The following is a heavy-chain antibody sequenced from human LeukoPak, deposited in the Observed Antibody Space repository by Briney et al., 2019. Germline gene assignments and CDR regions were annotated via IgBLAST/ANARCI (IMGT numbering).Heavy chain of an antibody. D-gene: IGHD3-10*02. CDR1: GFTFSSYE. Sequence: GSLRLSCASSGFTFSSYEMNWVRQAPGKGLGWVSYISSSGSTIYYADSVKGRFTISRDNAKNSLYLQMNSLRAEDTAVYYCAELGISMIGGVWGKGTMVTISS. CDR3: AELGISMIGGV. CDR2: ISSSGSTI. V-gene: IGHV3-48*03. J-gene: IGHJ6*04.